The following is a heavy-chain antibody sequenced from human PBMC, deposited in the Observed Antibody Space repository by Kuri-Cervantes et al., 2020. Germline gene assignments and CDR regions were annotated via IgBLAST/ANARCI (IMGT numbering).Heavy chain of an antibody. Sequence: SVKVSCKASGYTFTSYGISWVRQAPGQGLEWMGRIIPILGIANYAQKFQGRVTITADKSTSTAYMELSSLRSEDTAVYYCARAVATYGDYRRNFDYWGQGTLVTVSS. CDR3: ARAVATYGDYRRNFDY. J-gene: IGHJ4*02. CDR1: GYTFTSYG. D-gene: IGHD4-17*01. CDR2: IIPILGIA. V-gene: IGHV1-69*04.